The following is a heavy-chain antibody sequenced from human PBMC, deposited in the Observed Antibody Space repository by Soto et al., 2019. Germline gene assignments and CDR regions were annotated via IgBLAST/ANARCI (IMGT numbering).Heavy chain of an antibody. CDR2: IYYSGST. V-gene: IGHV4-30-4*01. CDR3: ARATIVLVPAAMVSHWFDP. J-gene: IGHJ5*02. Sequence: SETLSLTCTVSGGSISSGDYYWSWIHQPPGKGLEWIGYIYYSGSTYYNPSLKSRVTISVDTSKNQFSLKLSSVTAADTAVYYCARATIVLVPAAMVSHWFDPWGQGTLVTGSS. D-gene: IGHD2-2*01. CDR1: GGSISSGDYY.